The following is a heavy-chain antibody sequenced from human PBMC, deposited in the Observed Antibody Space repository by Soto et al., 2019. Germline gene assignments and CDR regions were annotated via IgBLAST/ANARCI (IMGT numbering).Heavy chain of an antibody. V-gene: IGHV4-34*01. D-gene: IGHD3-22*01. Sequence: SETLSLTCAVYGGSFSGYYWSWIRQPPGKGLEWIGEINQSGSSNYNPSLKSRVTISVDTSKNQFSLKLSSVTAADTAVYYCARGPMYYYDSSGYYLDYYYYGMDVCGQGTSVTVSS. CDR1: GGSFSGYY. CDR3: ARGPMYYYDSSGYYLDYYYYGMDV. J-gene: IGHJ6*02. CDR2: INQSGSS.